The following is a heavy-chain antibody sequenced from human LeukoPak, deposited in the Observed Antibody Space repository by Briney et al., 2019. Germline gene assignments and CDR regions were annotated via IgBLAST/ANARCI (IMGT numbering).Heavy chain of an antibody. CDR1: GGSISSGGYY. V-gene: IGHV3-11*04. CDR2: INHNAELI. CDR3: AADSDWAFHY. D-gene: IGHD2-21*02. J-gene: IGHJ4*02. Sequence: LSLTCTVSGGSISSGGYYWSWIRQHPGKGLEWVSYINHNAELIYYADSVKGRFTISRDNGKNSLYLQMNSLRDEDTAVYYCAADSDWAFHYWGQGTRVTVSS.